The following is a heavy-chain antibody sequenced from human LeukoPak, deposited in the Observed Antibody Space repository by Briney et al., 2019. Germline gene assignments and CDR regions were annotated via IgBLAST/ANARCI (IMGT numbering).Heavy chain of an antibody. D-gene: IGHD4-17*01. CDR3: ASHYGDYDYFQH. V-gene: IGHV4-61*01. CDR2: IYYSGST. J-gene: IGHJ1*01. CDR1: GGSFSSGSYY. Sequence: SETLSLTCTVSGGSFSSGSYYWSWIRQPPGKGLEWIGYIYYSGSTNYNPSLKSRVTISVDTSKNQFSLKLSSVTAADTAVYYCASHYGDYDYFQHWGQGTLVTVSS.